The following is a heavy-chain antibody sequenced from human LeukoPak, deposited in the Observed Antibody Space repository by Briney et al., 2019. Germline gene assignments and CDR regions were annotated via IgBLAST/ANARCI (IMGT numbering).Heavy chain of an antibody. CDR2: ISSSSSYI. Sequence: GGSLRLSCAASGFTFSSYSMNWVRQAPGKGLEWVSSISSSSSYIYYADSAKGRFTISRDNAKNSLYLQMNSLRAEDTAVYYCAGGSGWPPPGYWGQGTLVTVSS. D-gene: IGHD6-19*01. CDR3: AGGSGWPPPGY. J-gene: IGHJ4*02. CDR1: GFTFSSYS. V-gene: IGHV3-21*01.